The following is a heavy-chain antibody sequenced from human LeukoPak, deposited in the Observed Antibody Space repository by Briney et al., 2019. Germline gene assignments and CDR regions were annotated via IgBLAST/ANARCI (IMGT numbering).Heavy chain of an antibody. D-gene: IGHD3-16*01. J-gene: IGHJ3*02. Sequence: PSETLSLTCTVSGGSISSYCWSWIRQPAGKGLEWIGRIYTSGSTNYNPSLKSRVTMSVDTSKNQFSLKLSSVTAADTAVYYCARGLTYYDYVYDIWGQGTMVTVSS. CDR1: GGSISSYC. CDR2: IYTSGST. V-gene: IGHV4-4*07. CDR3: ARGLTYYDYVYDI.